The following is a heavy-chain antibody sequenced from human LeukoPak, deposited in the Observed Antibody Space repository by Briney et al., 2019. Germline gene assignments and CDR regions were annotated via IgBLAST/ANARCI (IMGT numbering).Heavy chain of an antibody. D-gene: IGHD1-26*01. CDR3: ANGHGWEYYFDY. CDR1: GFTLSSYA. V-gene: IGHV3-23*01. J-gene: IGHJ4*02. Sequence: PGESLRLSCAVPGFTLSSYAISSVRQAPGKGLGWVSAISSSGGSTYYADSVKGRFTISRDNSKNTLYLQMHSLRAEDTAVYYCANGHGWEYYFDYWGQGTLVTVSS. CDR2: ISSSGGST.